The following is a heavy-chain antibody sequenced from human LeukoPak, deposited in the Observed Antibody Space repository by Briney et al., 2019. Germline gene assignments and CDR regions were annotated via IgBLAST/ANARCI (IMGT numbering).Heavy chain of an antibody. Sequence: PGGSLRLSCAASGFTYSSFVMNWVRQAPGKGLEWVSTISDRGDSTYYADSVKGRFTISRDNSKNTLYLQMNSLRAEDTAVYYCAKDSVYCSSTSCYVYWGQGTLVTVSS. CDR2: ISDRGDST. CDR3: AKDSVYCSSTSCYVY. CDR1: GFTYSSFV. V-gene: IGHV3-23*01. D-gene: IGHD2-2*01. J-gene: IGHJ4*02.